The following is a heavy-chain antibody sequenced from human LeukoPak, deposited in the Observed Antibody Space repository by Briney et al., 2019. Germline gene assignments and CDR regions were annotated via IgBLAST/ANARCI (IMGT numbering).Heavy chain of an antibody. V-gene: IGHV3-30*02. J-gene: IGHJ4*02. D-gene: IGHD2-15*01. Sequence: GGSLRLSCAASGFTFSSYGMHWVRQAPGKGLEWVVFIRYDGSNKYYADSVKGRFTISRDNSKNTLYLQMNSLRAEDTAVYYCAKDGVVAAPFDYWGQGTLVTVSS. CDR1: GFTFSSYG. CDR2: IRYDGSNK. CDR3: AKDGVVAAPFDY.